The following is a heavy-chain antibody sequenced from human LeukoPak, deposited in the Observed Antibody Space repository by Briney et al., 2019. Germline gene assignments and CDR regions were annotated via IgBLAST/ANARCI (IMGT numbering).Heavy chain of an antibody. CDR2: IYSGGST. V-gene: IGHV3-53*01. CDR1: GFTVSSNY. D-gene: IGHD6-13*01. J-gene: IGHJ4*02. Sequence: PGGSLRLSCAASGFTVSSNYMSWVRQAPGKGLEWVSVIYSGGSTYYADSVKGRFTISRDNSKNTLYLQMNSLRAEDTAVCYCARDSGWWRFDFWGQGTLVTVSS. CDR3: ARDSGWWRFDF.